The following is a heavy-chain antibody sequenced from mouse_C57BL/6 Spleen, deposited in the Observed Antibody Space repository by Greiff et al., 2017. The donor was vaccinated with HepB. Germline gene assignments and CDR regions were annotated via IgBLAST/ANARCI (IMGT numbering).Heavy chain of an antibody. J-gene: IGHJ3*01. Sequence: EVKLVESGGGLVKPGGSLKLSCAASGFTFSDYGMHWVRQAPEKGLEWVAYISSGSSTIYYADTVKGRFTISRDNAKNTLFLQMTSLRSEDTAMYYCARPYYGSSSRFAYWGQGTLVTVSA. CDR2: ISSGSSTI. V-gene: IGHV5-17*01. CDR3: ARPYYGSSSRFAY. D-gene: IGHD1-1*01. CDR1: GFTFSDYG.